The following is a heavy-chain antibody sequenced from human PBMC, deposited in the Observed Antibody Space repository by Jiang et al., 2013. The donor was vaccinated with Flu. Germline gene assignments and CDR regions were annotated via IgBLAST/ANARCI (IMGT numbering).Heavy chain of an antibody. D-gene: IGHD3-22*01. CDR3: ARGSSAFYDMDV. CDR1: GYTFTRYQ. V-gene: IGHV1-46*01. J-gene: IGHJ6*02. CDR2: INPSGGRT. Sequence: SGAEVKKPGGSLKVSCKASGYTFTRYQMHWVRQAPGQGLEWMGMINPSGGRTTYAEKFQGRITMTRETFTSTVYMDLSSLRFEDTGVYYCARGSSAFYDMDVWGQGTTVTVSS.